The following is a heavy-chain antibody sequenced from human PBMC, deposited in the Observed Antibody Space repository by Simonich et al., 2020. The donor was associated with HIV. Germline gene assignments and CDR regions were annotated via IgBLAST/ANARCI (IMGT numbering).Heavy chain of an antibody. CDR2: INHSGST. CDR1: GGAFSGYY. CDR3: ARGFYQRLYYFDY. J-gene: IGHJ4*02. D-gene: IGHD2-2*01. Sequence: QVQLQQWGAGLLKPSETLSLTCAVYGGAFSGYYWSWSRQPPGKGLGWIGEINHSGSTNSNPSLKSRVTISVDTSKNQVSLKLSSVTAADTAVYYCARGFYQRLYYFDYWGQGTLVTVSS. V-gene: IGHV4-34*01.